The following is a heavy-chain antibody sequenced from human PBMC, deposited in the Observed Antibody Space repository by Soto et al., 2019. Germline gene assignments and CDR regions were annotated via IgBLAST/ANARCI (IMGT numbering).Heavy chain of an antibody. CDR3: AMGTDYGDEN. CDR2: IYHSGST. V-gene: IGHV4-59*01. D-gene: IGHD4-17*01. CDR1: GGSISSYY. Sequence: PSETLSLTCTVSGGSISSYYWSWIRQPPGKGLDWIGYIYHSGSTNYNPSLKSRVTISLDTSKNQFSLKLSSVTAADTAVYFCAMGTDYGDENWGQGTLVTVSS. J-gene: IGHJ4*02.